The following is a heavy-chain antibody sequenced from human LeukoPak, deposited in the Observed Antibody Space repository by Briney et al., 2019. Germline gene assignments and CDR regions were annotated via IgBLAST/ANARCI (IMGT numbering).Heavy chain of an antibody. D-gene: IGHD1-26*01. CDR1: GFTFSSFV. J-gene: IGHJ4*02. CDR2: ISGSTSTT. CDR3: ASGSYRYFDY. V-gene: IGHV3-23*01. Sequence: PGGSLTLSCAASGFTFSSFVLSWVRQAPGKGLEWVSGISGSTSTTYYADSVKGRFTISRDNSKNTLYLQMNSLRAEDTAVYYCASGSYRYFDYWGQGTLVTVSS.